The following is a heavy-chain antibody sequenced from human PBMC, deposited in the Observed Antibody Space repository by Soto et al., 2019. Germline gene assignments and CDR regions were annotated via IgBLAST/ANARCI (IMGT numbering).Heavy chain of an antibody. J-gene: IGHJ4*02. CDR3: ARRRAVAGLHY. CDR2: INSDGSCT. V-gene: IGHV3-74*01. D-gene: IGHD6-19*01. CDR1: GFTFSSYW. Sequence: EVQLVESGGGLVQPGGSLRVSCAASGFTFSSYWMHWVRQAPGKGLVWVSRINSDGSCTSYADSVKGRFTISRDNAKKTVYLQMNSLRAEDMAIYYCARRRAVAGLHYWGQGTLVTVSS.